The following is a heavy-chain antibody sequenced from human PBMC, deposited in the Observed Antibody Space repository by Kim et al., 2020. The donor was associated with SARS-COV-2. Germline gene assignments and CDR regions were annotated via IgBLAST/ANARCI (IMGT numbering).Heavy chain of an antibody. V-gene: IGHV3-48*03. D-gene: IGHD3-22*01. J-gene: IGHJ4*02. CDR3: ASLWVSSSGAGDFDY. Sequence: DTVKGRFTNSKDNAKNSLNLQMNSLRAEDTAVYYCASLWVSSSGAGDFDYWGQGTLVTVSS.